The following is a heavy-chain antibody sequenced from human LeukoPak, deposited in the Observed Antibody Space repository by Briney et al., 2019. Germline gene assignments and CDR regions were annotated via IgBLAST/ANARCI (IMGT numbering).Heavy chain of an antibody. V-gene: IGHV4-59*01. CDR1: GGPFSGYY. D-gene: IGHD1-26*01. CDR3: ARDLELTYSGSWGGWFDP. J-gene: IGHJ5*02. CDR2: IYYSGST. Sequence: PSETLSLTCAVYGGPFSGYYWGWIRQPPGKGLEWIGYIYYSGSTNYNPSLKSRVTISVDTSKNQFSLKLSSVTAADTAVYYCARDLELTYSGSWGGWFDPWGQGTLGTVSS.